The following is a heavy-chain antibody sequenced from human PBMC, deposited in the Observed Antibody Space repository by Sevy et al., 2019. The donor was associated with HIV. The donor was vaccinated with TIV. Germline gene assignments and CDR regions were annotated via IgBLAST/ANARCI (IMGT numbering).Heavy chain of an antibody. CDR3: ARDHVKDGDFGDYYYYAMDV. V-gene: IGHV3-11*01. CDR2: ISGSDGTT. Sequence: GGSLRLSCAASVFTFSDYYMSWIRQAPGKGLEWVSYISGSDGTTFYADSVKGRFTISRDNAKNSLYLQMNSLRAEDTAMYYCARDHVKDGDFGDYYYYAMDVWGQGTTVTVSS. D-gene: IGHD4-17*01. CDR1: VFTFSDYY. J-gene: IGHJ6*02.